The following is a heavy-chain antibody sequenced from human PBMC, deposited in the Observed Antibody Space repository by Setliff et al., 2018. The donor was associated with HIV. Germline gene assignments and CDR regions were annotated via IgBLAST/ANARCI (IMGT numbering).Heavy chain of an antibody. Sequence: PSETLSLTCTVTGDSINSGNYYWSWIRQHPGKGLEWIGYIYYSGSNYYSPSLKSRVSTSIEKSPNQFSLKLSSVTVAATAVYFCAGMFFYCSGSKSDFDYWGQGTLVTVSS. D-gene: IGHD3-10*01. CDR1: GDSINSGNYY. V-gene: IGHV4-31*03. CDR2: IYYSGSN. J-gene: IGHJ4*02. CDR3: AGMFFYCSGSKSDFDY.